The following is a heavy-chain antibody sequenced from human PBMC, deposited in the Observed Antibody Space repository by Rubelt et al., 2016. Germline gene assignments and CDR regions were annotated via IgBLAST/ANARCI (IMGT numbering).Heavy chain of an antibody. CDR2: ISYDGSNR. V-gene: IGHV3-30*03. D-gene: IGHD6-13*01. CDR1: GFTFSSYS. CDR3: ARDIAD. J-gene: IGHJ4*02. Sequence: VQLVESGGGLVQPGGSLRLSCAASGFTFSSYSMNWVRQAPGKGLEWVAGISYDGSNRFYTDSVKGRFTISRDRSKNTLYLQMNSLGVEDTAVYYCARDIADWGQGTLVTVSS.